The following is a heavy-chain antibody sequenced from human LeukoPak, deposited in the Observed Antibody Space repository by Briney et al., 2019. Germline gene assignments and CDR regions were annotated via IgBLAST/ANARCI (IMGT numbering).Heavy chain of an antibody. CDR1: GGSISTSGYY. Sequence: SETLSLTCTCSGGSISTSGYYWGWIRQPPGKGLEWIGNIYYSGSTYYNPSLKSRVTISVDTSKNQFSLKLSSVTAADTAVYYCARHFQYSYYYYMDVWGKGTTVTVSS. J-gene: IGHJ6*03. CDR3: ARHFQYSYYYYMDV. CDR2: IYYSGST. V-gene: IGHV4-39*01.